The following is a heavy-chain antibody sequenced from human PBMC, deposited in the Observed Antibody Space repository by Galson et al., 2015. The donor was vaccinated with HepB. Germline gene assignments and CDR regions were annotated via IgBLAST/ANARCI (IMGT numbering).Heavy chain of an antibody. J-gene: IGHJ5*02. CDR2: MYYSGST. V-gene: IGHV4-39*01. CDR3: ARHASRVVGAMFDP. D-gene: IGHD1-26*01. CDR1: GGSIISSSYY. Sequence: SETLSLTCTVSGGSIISSSYYWGWIRQPPGKGLEWIGSMYYSGSTYYNPSLKSRVTMSVDTSKNQFSLKLTSVTAADTAMYYCARHASRVVGAMFDPWGQGTPVTVSS.